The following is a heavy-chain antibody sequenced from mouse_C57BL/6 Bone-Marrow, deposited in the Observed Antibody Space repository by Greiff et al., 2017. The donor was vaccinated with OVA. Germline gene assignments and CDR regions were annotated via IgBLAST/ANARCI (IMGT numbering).Heavy chain of an antibody. D-gene: IGHD3-2*02. CDR1: GYAFSSYW. CDR3: ARVAVQDFAD. Sequence: QVQLQQSGAELVKPGASVKISCKASGYAFSSYWMNWVKQRPGKGLEWIGQIYPGDGDTNYNGKFKGKATLTADKSSSTAYMQLSSLTSEDAVVYFCARVAVQDFADWGEGTPVTVSA. CDR2: IYPGDGDT. V-gene: IGHV1-80*01. J-gene: IGHJ3*01.